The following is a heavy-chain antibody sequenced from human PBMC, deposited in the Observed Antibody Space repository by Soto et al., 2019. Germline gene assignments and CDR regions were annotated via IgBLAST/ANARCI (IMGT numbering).Heavy chain of an antibody. J-gene: IGHJ4*02. CDR2: ISYDGSNK. Sequence: GSLRLSCAASGFTFSSYAMHWVRQAPGKGLEWVAVISYDGSNKYYADSVKGRFTISRDNSKNTLYLQMNSLRAEDTAVYYCARVSTVTTFDYWGQGTLVTVSS. CDR3: ARVSTVTTFDY. V-gene: IGHV3-30-3*01. CDR1: GFTFSSYA. D-gene: IGHD4-17*01.